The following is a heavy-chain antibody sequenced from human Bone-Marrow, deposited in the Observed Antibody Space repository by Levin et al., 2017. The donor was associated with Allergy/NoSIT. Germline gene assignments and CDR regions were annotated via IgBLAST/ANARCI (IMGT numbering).Heavy chain of an antibody. CDR1: GYTFTSYD. Sequence: VASVKVSCKASGYTFTSYDINWVRQATGQGLEWLGWMSPNSGNTGYAQKFQGRLTLTRSTSISTAYMELSSLQSEDTAVYYCARDYGGNSGWFDPWGQGTLVTVSS. CDR3: ARDYGGNSGWFDP. J-gene: IGHJ5*02. V-gene: IGHV1-8*01. CDR2: MSPNSGNT. D-gene: IGHD4-23*01.